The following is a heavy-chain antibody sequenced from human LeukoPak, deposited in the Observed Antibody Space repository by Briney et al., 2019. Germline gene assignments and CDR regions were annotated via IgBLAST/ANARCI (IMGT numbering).Heavy chain of an antibody. CDR1: GFTFSSYW. Sequence: AGGSLRLSCAASGFTFSSYWMSWVRQAPGKGLEWVANIKQDGSEKYYVDSVKGRFTISRDNAKNSLYLQMNSLRAEDTAVYYCARGIAAAGRNWLDPWGQGTLVTVSS. J-gene: IGHJ5*02. CDR2: IKQDGSEK. D-gene: IGHD6-13*01. CDR3: ARGIAAAGRNWLDP. V-gene: IGHV3-7*03.